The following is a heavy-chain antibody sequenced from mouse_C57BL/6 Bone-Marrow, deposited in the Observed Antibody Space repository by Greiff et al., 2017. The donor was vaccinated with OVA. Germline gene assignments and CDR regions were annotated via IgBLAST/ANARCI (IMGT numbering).Heavy chain of an antibody. CDR1: GYSFTSYY. CDR3: ARKNYSNFLFAY. J-gene: IGHJ3*01. V-gene: IGHV1-66*01. CDR2: IYPGSGNT. D-gene: IGHD2-5*01. Sequence: QVQLKQSGPELVKPGASVKISCKASGYSFTSYYIHWVKQRPGQGLEWIGWIYPGSGNTKYNEKFKGKATLTADTSSSTAYMQLSSLTSEDSAVYYCARKNYSNFLFAYWGQGTLVTVSA.